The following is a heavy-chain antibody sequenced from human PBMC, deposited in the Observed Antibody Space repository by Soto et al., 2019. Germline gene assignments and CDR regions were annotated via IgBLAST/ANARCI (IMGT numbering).Heavy chain of an antibody. V-gene: IGHV4-38-2*01. CDR2: LYHSGST. Sequence: KTSETLSLTCAVSGYPISSGYYWGWIRQSPGKGLEWIGSLYHSGSTYYNPSLKSRVTISVDSSKNQFPLRLTSVTAADTAVYYCARNSYYDFWSGYQRAFDLWGQGTVVTVSS. CDR1: GYPISSGYY. J-gene: IGHJ4*02. CDR3: ARNSYYDFWSGYQRAFDL. D-gene: IGHD3-3*01.